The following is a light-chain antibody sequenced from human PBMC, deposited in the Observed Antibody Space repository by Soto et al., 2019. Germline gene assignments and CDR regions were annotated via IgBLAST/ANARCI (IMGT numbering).Light chain of an antibody. Sequence: EIMVTQSPCTLALSPGERATLSCRASQSVSSSYLAWYQQKPGQAPRLLIYGASTRATGIPDRFSGSGSGTDFTLTISSLQPEDFATYYCQQSYSTPQTFGQGTKVDIK. J-gene: IGKJ1*01. V-gene: IGKV3-20*01. CDR2: GAS. CDR1: QSVSSSY. CDR3: QQSYSTPQT.